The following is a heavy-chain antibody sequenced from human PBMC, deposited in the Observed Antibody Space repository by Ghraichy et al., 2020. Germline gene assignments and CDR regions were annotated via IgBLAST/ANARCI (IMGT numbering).Heavy chain of an antibody. CDR3: AKVSYDILTGYYLPDAFDI. V-gene: IGHV3-30*02. CDR1: GFTFSSYG. CDR2: IRYDGSNK. Sequence: GGSLRLSCAASGFTFSSYGMHWVRQAPGKGLEWVAFIRYDGSNKYYADSVKGRFTISRDNSKNTLYLQMNSLRAEDTAVYYCAKVSYDILTGYYLPDAFDIWGQGTMVTVSS. D-gene: IGHD3-9*01. J-gene: IGHJ3*02.